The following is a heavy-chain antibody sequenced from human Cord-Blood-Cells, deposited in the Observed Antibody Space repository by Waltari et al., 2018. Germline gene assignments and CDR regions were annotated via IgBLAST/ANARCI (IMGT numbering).Heavy chain of an antibody. CDR2: MDGGGST. J-gene: IGHJ4*02. CDR1: GFTVSSNS. D-gene: IGHD4-17*01. Sequence: EVQLVETRGGLIQPGGSLRLSCAASGFTVSSNSMSWVRQAPGKGLEWVSAMDGGGSTYDAESVKGRFTISRDNSKNTLYLQMNSLRAEDTAVYYCARDAAGYGDFDYWGQGTLVTVSS. CDR3: ARDAAGYGDFDY. V-gene: IGHV3-53*02.